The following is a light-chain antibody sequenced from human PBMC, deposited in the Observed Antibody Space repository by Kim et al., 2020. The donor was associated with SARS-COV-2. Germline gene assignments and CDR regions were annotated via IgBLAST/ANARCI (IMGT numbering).Light chain of an antibody. V-gene: IGKV3-11*01. CDR2: DAS. J-gene: IGKJ4*01. CDR1: RSVSTF. Sequence: EIVLTQSPATLSLSPGERATLSCRASRSVSTFLAWYQQRPGQAPRLLIYDASNRATGIPPRFSGSGSGTDFTLTISSLGPDDFAVYYCHHRSDWPLTFGGGTKVDIK. CDR3: HHRSDWPLT.